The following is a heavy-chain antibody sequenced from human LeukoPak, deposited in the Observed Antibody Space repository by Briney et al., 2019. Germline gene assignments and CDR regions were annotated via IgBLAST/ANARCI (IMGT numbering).Heavy chain of an antibody. CDR2: VDHTGST. V-gene: IGHV4-59*01. J-gene: IGHJ6*03. Sequence: SETLSLTCTVSDDSITLYYWTWIRQPPGKGLEWIGYVDHTGSTNFSPSLNGRVTISRDTSKNHFSLRLRSVTAADTAVYFCARGRVSSSTYYSTYYYYFYMDVWGKGTTVTVSS. CDR3: ARGRVSSSTYYSTYYYYFYMDV. D-gene: IGHD3-22*01. CDR1: DDSITLYY.